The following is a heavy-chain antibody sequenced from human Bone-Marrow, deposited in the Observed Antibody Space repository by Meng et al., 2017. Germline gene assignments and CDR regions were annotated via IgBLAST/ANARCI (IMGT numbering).Heavy chain of an antibody. V-gene: IGHV3-74*01. CDR2: INPDGSST. Sequence: GESLKISCVASGFNFREYWIHWVRQAPGKGLEWVSRINPDGSSTSHADSVRGRFTISRDNTRNTLDLQMNSLRVEDTAVYFCTRATAVSFDIWGQGTMVTVSS. J-gene: IGHJ3*02. CDR3: TRATAVSFDI. D-gene: IGHD1-14*01. CDR1: GFNFREYW.